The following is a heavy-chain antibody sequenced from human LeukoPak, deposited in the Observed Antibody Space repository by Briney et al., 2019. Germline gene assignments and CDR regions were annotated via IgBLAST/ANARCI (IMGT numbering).Heavy chain of an antibody. CDR2: INPNSGGT. CDR1: GYAFTGYY. Sequence: ASVKVSCKASGYAFTGYYMHWVRQAPGQGLEWMGWINPNSGGTNNAKKFKGRVTMTRETSISTAYMELSRLRSDDTAVYYCARGASGVYTVTTSWFDPWGQGTLVTVSS. CDR3: ARGASGVYTVTTSWFDP. D-gene: IGHD4-17*01. V-gene: IGHV1-2*02. J-gene: IGHJ5*02.